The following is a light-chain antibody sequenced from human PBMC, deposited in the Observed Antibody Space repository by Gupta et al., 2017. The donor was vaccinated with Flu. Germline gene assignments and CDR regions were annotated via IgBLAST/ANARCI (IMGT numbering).Light chain of an antibody. CDR3: ATWDDSLNGVV. CDR2: SNT. V-gene: IGLV1-44*01. Sequence: QSVLTQPPSASGTPGQRVTMSCSGSSPNVGSNTVIWYQQLPGTAPKLLMYSNTQRPSGVPGRFSGSKSGTSASLAISGLQSEDEADYYCATWDDSLNGVVFGGGTRLTVL. J-gene: IGLJ2*01. CDR1: SPNVGSNT.